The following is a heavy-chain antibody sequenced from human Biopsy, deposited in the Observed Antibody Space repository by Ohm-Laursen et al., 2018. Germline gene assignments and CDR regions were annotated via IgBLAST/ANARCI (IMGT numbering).Heavy chain of an antibody. D-gene: IGHD3-9*01. CDR3: VREPKTGTAEAWYFDL. J-gene: IGHJ2*01. CDR1: GASVKTSGYF. V-gene: IGHV4-31*03. CDR2: ISYNERT. Sequence: SDTLSLTCSVSGASVKTSGYFWAWIRQRPGMGLEWIGYISYNERTHYNPSLTSRLAISFDTSNNRISLQLRSVSVADTAVYSCVREPKTGTAEAWYFDLWGRGSPVTVPS.